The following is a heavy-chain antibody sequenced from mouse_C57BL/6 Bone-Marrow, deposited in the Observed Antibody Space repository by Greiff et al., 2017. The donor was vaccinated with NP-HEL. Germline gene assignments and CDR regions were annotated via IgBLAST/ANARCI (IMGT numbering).Heavy chain of an antibody. D-gene: IGHD2-3*01. CDR2: IDPSDSYT. V-gene: IGHV1-59*01. Sequence: VQLQQPGAELVRPGTSVKLSCKASGYTFTSYWMHWVKQRPGQGLEWIGVIDPSDSYTNYNQKFKGKATLTVDTSSSTAYMQLSSLTSEDSAVYYCARSDGYSFAYWGQGTLVTVSA. J-gene: IGHJ3*01. CDR3: ARSDGYSFAY. CDR1: GYTFTSYW.